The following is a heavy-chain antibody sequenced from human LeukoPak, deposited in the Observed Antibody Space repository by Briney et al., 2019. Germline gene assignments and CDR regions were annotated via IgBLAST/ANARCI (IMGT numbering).Heavy chain of an antibody. Sequence: GASVKVSCKASGYTFNRYGISWVRQAPGQGLEWMAWISAYSGNTNQAQKFQGRVTMTTDTSTSTAYMELRSLRSDDTAVYYCARTDSPLVKYYFDYWGQGTLVTVSS. V-gene: IGHV1-18*01. CDR3: ARTDSPLVKYYFDY. D-gene: IGHD2-21*01. CDR2: ISAYSGNT. J-gene: IGHJ4*02. CDR1: GYTFNRYG.